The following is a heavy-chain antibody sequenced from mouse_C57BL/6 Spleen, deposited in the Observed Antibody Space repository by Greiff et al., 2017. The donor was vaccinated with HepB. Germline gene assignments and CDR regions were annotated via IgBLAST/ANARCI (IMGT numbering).Heavy chain of an antibody. CDR3: ARISNYGY. J-gene: IGHJ2*01. V-gene: IGHV1-7*01. CDR1: GYTFTSYW. CDR2: INPSSGYT. D-gene: IGHD2-5*01. Sequence: VQLQQSGAELAKPGASVKLSCKASGYTFTSYWMHWVKQRPGQGLEWIGDINPSSGYTKYNQKFKDKATLNADKSSSTAYMQLSSLTYEDSAVYYCARISNYGYWGQGTTLTVSS.